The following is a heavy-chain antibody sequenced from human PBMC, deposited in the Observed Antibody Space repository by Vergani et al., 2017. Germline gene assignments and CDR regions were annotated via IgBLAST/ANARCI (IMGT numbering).Heavy chain of an antibody. V-gene: IGHV4-4*07. J-gene: IGHJ6*03. Sequence: QVQLQESGPGLVKPSETLSLTCTVSGGSISSYYWSWIRQPAGKGLEWIGRIYTSGSTNYNPSLKSRVTMSVDTSKNQFSLKLSSVTAADTAVYYCARSYCSSTSCRSPDYYYYMDVWGKXS. CDR2: IYTSGST. CDR3: ARSYCSSTSCRSPDYYYYMDV. D-gene: IGHD2-2*01. CDR1: GGSISSYY.